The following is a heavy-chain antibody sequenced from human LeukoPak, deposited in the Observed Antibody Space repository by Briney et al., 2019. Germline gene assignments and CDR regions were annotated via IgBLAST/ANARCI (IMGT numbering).Heavy chain of an antibody. CDR2: IYYTGST. J-gene: IGHJ5*02. V-gene: IGHV4-59*01. CDR1: GGSISSYD. Sequence: KPSETLSLTCTVSGGSISSYDWSWIRQPPGKELEWIGYIYYTGSTNYNPSLKSRVTISVDTSKSQLSLKLSSVTAADTAVYYCTRGGYGYNSSWGQGTLVTVSS. D-gene: IGHD5-24*01. CDR3: TRGGYGYNSS.